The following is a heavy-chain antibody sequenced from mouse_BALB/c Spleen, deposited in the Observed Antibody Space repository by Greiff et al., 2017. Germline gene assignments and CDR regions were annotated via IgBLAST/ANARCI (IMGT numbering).Heavy chain of an antibody. V-gene: IGHV2-9*02. CDR3: AREDGYDGGYYAMDY. Sequence: VQRVESGPGLVAPSQSLSITCTVSGFSLTSYGVHWVRQPPGKGLEWLGVIWAGGSTNYNSALMSRLSISKDNSKSQVFLKMNSLQTDDTAMYYCAREDGYDGGYYAMDYWGQGTSVTVSS. CDR2: IWAGGST. CDR1: GFSLTSYG. D-gene: IGHD2-2*01. J-gene: IGHJ4*01.